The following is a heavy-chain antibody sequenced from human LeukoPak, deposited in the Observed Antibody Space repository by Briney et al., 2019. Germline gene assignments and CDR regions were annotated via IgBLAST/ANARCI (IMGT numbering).Heavy chain of an antibody. Sequence: GGSLRLSCAASGFTFSAYSMNWVRQAPGKGLEWVAYISGGGGTIYYADSVKGRFTISRDSSKNTLFLQMNTLGAEDTAIYYCAKDRTVGASYWYFDLWGRGTLVTVSS. CDR2: ISGGGGTI. V-gene: IGHV3-48*01. D-gene: IGHD1-26*01. CDR1: GFTFSAYS. J-gene: IGHJ2*01. CDR3: AKDRTVGASYWYFDL.